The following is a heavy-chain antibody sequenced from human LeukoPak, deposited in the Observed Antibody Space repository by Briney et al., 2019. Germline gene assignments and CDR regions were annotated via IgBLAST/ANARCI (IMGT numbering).Heavy chain of an antibody. V-gene: IGHV4-34*01. J-gene: IGHJ5*02. Sequence: PSETLSLTCAVYGGSFSGYYWSWIRQPPGKGLEWIGEISHSGSTNYNPSLKSRVTISVDTSKNQFSLKLSSVTAADTAVYYCARGRRYYYGSGIRFDPWGQGTLVTVSS. CDR2: ISHSGST. D-gene: IGHD3-10*01. CDR1: GGSFSGYY. CDR3: ARGRRYYYGSGIRFDP.